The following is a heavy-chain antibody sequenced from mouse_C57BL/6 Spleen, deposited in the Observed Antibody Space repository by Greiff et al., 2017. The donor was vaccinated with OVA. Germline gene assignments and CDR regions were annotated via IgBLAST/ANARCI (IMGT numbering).Heavy chain of an antibody. J-gene: IGHJ4*01. Sequence: VQLQQPGAELVKPGASVKLSCKASGYTFTSYWMHWVKQRPGRGLEFIGRIDPNGGGTKYNEKFKGKATLTVDKPSSPAYMQLSSLTSEDSAVYVCARTIQEYYDLDDGGQGTSGTVSS. CDR1: GYTFTSYW. V-gene: IGHV1-72*01. CDR3: ARTIQEYYDLDD. CDR2: IDPNGGGT.